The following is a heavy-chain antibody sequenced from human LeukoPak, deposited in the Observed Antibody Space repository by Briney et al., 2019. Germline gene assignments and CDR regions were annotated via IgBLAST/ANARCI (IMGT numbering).Heavy chain of an antibody. CDR3: ARDVEYSGYYDSSGSFDY. J-gene: IGHJ4*02. D-gene: IGHD3-22*01. CDR2: ISSSSSTI. Sequence: GSLRLSCAASGFTFSSYSMNWVRQAPGKGLEWVSYISSSSSTIYYADSVKGRFTISRDNAKNSLYLQMNSLRAEDTAVYYCARDVEYSGYYDSSGSFDYWGQGTLVTVSS. CDR1: GFTFSSYS. V-gene: IGHV3-48*01.